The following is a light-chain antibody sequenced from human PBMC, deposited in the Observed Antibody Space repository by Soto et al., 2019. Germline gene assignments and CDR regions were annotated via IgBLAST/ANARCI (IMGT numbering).Light chain of an antibody. CDR3: QQLKSYPIT. CDR2: DAS. J-gene: IGKJ5*01. CDR1: KGISSY. Sequence: DIQLTQSPSFLSASVGDIFTIXXRASKGISSYLAWYQQKLGKAPKXVIYDASNLQSGVPSRFSGSGSGTEFTLTISSLQPEDFATYYCQQLKSYPITFGQGTRLEIK. V-gene: IGKV1-9*01.